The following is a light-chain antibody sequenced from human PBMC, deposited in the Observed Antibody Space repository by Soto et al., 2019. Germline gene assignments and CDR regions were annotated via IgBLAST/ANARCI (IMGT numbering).Light chain of an antibody. J-gene: IGKJ5*01. CDR3: QQYNNWPAIT. V-gene: IGKV3D-15*01. Sequence: EIVMTQSPATLSVSPGDRATLSCRASQSVSSNLAWYQQKPGQAPRLLIYGASTRATGIPARFSGSGSGTEFTLTISSLQSEDFAVYHCQQYNNWPAITFGQGTRLEIK. CDR2: GAS. CDR1: QSVSSN.